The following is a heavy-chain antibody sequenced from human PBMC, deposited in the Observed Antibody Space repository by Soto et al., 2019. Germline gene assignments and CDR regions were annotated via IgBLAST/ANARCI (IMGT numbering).Heavy chain of an antibody. CDR3: ARLGGYSSLRGYYYGMDV. Sequence: LGESLKISCKGSGYSFTSYWIGWVRQMPGKGLEWMGIIYPGDSDTRYSPSFQGQVTISADKSISTAYLQWSSLKASDTAMYYCARLGGYSSLRGYYYGMDVWGQGTTVTVSS. J-gene: IGHJ6*02. CDR2: IYPGDSDT. CDR1: GYSFTSYW. D-gene: IGHD5-18*01. V-gene: IGHV5-51*01.